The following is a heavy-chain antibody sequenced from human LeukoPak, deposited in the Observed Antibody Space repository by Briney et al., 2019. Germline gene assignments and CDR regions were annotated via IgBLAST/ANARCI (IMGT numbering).Heavy chain of an antibody. V-gene: IGHV3-23*01. CDR3: AKDLCGGDCYPADY. J-gene: IGHJ4*02. D-gene: IGHD2-21*02. CDR2: ISGSGGST. Sequence: GGSLRLSCAASGFAFSSYAMSWVRQAPGKGLEWVSAISGSGGSTYYADSVKGRFTISRDNSKNTLYLQMNSLRAEDTAVYYCAKDLCGGDCYPADYWGQGTLVTVSS. CDR1: GFAFSSYA.